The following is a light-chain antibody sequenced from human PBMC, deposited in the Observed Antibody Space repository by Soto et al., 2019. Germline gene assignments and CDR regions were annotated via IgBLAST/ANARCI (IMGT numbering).Light chain of an antibody. V-gene: IGLV2-23*01. J-gene: IGLJ1*01. CDR2: EGS. CDR3: CSYVGSSPYCV. Sequence: QSALTQPASVSGSPGQSITISCTGTSSDVGSYNLVSWYQQHPGKAPKLMIYEGSKRPSGVSNRFSGSKSGNTASLTVSGLQAEDEADYYCCSYVGSSPYCVFGTGTQADRP. CDR1: SSDVGSYNL.